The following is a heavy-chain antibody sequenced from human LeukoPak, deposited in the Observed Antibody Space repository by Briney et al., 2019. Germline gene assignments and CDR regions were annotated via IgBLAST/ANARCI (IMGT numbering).Heavy chain of an antibody. J-gene: IGHJ4*02. D-gene: IGHD6-19*01. CDR1: GFTFSDYY. CDR2: IYYSGST. CDR3: AGAQGIAVAGTLDY. V-gene: IGHV4-59*01. Sequence: GSLRLSCAASGFTFSDYYMSWIRQAPGKGLEWIGYIYYSGSTNYNPSLKSRVTISVDTSKNQFSLKLSSVTAADTAVYYCAGAQGIAVAGTLDYWGQGTLVTVSS.